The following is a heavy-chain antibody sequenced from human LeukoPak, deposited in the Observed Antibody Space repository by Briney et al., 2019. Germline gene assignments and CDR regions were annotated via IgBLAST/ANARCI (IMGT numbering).Heavy chain of an antibody. Sequence: PSETLSLTCTVSGGSISSGSYYWGWIRQPPGKGLEWIGSIYYSGSTYYNPSLKSRVTISVDSSKNQFSLKLSSVTAADTAVYYCARQPFGQQLDTGFDPWGQGTLVTVSS. D-gene: IGHD6-13*01. V-gene: IGHV4-39*01. CDR1: GGSISSGSYY. CDR2: IYYSGST. CDR3: ARQPFGQQLDTGFDP. J-gene: IGHJ5*02.